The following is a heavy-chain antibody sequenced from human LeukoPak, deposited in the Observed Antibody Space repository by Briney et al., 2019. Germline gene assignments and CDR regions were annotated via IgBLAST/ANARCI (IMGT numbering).Heavy chain of an antibody. D-gene: IGHD3-3*01. CDR3: ASYYDFWSGFWFDP. Sequence: KTSETLSLTCTVSGGSISSGSYYWGWIRQPPGKGLEWIGSIYYSGSTYYNPSLKSRVTISVDTSKNQFSLKLSSVTAADTAVYYCASYYDFWSGFWFDPWGQGTLVTVSS. J-gene: IGHJ5*02. CDR1: GGSISSGSYY. V-gene: IGHV4-39*01. CDR2: IYYSGST.